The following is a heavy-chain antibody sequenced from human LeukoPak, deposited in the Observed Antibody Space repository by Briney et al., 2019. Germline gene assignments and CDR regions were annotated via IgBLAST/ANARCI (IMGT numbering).Heavy chain of an antibody. CDR2: ISHDGTT. J-gene: IGHJ4*02. CDR1: GGSIDITNY. D-gene: IGHD3-22*01. Sequence: SGTLSLTCGVSGGSIDITNYWSWVRQAPGKGLEWIGEISHDGTTNHNPSLRSRVAMSLDRANNQFSLSLTSVTAADTAVYYCTREDRPFCPFAYWGQGVVVTVSS. CDR3: TREDRPFCPFAY. V-gene: IGHV4-4*02.